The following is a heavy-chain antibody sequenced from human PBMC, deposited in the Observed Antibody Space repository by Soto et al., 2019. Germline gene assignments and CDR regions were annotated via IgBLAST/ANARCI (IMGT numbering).Heavy chain of an antibody. CDR1: GDSVSSNSAA. V-gene: IGHV6-1*01. CDR3: ARDRSSGPHRNYYYYGMDV. Sequence: QTLSLTCAISGDSVSSNSAAWNWIRQSPSRGLEWLGRTYYRSKWYNDYAVSVKSRITINPDTSKNQFSLQLNSVTPEDTAVYYCARDRSSGPHRNYYYYGMDVWGQGTTVTVSS. D-gene: IGHD6-19*01. J-gene: IGHJ6*02. CDR2: TYYRSKWYN.